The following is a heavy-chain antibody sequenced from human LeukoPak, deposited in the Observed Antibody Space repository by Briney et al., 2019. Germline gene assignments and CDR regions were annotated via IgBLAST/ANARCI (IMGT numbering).Heavy chain of an antibody. CDR1: GYTFTTYG. V-gene: IGHV1-18*01. CDR2: ISAYNGNT. D-gene: IGHD3-22*01. Sequence: ASVKVSCKASGYTFTTYGISWVRQAPGQGLEWMGWISAYNGNTNYAQKLQGRVTMTTDTSTNTAYMELRSLRSGDSAVYYCARGSDYYDSSGYYSDYWGQGTLVTVSS. CDR3: ARGSDYYDSSGYYSDY. J-gene: IGHJ4*02.